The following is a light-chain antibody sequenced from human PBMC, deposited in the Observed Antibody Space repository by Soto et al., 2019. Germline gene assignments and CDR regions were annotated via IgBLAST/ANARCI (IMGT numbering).Light chain of an antibody. CDR3: QQYNDWWT. CDR2: GAS. J-gene: IGKJ1*01. CDR1: QSVTSN. V-gene: IGKV3-15*01. Sequence: EIVMTQSPATLSVSPGERATLSCRASQSVTSNLAWYQQKPGRAPRLLIYGASTRTTGFPARFSGSGSGTEFTLTISSLQSEDFAVYYCQQYNDWWTFGQGTKVEIK.